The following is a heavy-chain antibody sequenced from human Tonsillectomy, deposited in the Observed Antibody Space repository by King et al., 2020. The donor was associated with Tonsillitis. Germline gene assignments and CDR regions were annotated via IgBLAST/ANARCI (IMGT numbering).Heavy chain of an antibody. D-gene: IGHD1-1*01. Sequence: QLQESGPGLVKPSETLSLTCTVSGDSIISYYWSWIRPPAGKGLEWIGRMYVSGSPYYRPSLKSRVTMSLDTSKNQFSLKLTSVTAADTAVYYCARAWNRMAWFDHWGQGTRVTVSS. CDR1: GDSIISYY. CDR2: MYVSGSP. J-gene: IGHJ5*02. V-gene: IGHV4-4*07. CDR3: ARAWNRMAWFDH.